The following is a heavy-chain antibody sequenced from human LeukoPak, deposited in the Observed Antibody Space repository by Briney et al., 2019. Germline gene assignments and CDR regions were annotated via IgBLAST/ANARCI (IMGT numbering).Heavy chain of an antibody. D-gene: IGHD3-3*01. CDR3: ATHQGGFWSRGNYYMDV. J-gene: IGHJ6*03. Sequence: IPSETLSLTCAVYGGSFSGYYWSWIRQPPGKGLEWIGEINHSGSTNYNPSLKSRVTISVDTSKNQFSLKLSSVTAADTAVYYCATHQGGFWSRGNYYMDVWGKGTTVTVSS. CDR2: INHSGST. CDR1: GGSFSGYY. V-gene: IGHV4-34*01.